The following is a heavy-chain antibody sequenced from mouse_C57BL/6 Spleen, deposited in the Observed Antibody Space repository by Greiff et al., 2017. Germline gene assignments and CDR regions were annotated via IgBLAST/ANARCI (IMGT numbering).Heavy chain of an antibody. J-gene: IGHJ4*01. CDR1: GFTFSDYG. Sequence: DVKLVESGGGLVKPGGSLKLSCAASGFTFSDYGMHWVRQAPEKGLEWVAYISSGSSTIYYADTVKGRFTISRDNAKTTLFLQMTSLRSEDTAMYYCARSGWDDAMDYWGQGTSVTVSS. CDR2: ISSGSSTI. D-gene: IGHD4-1*01. CDR3: ARSGWDDAMDY. V-gene: IGHV5-17*01.